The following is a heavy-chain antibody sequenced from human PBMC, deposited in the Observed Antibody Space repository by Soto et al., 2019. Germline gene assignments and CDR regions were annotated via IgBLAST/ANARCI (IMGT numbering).Heavy chain of an antibody. CDR3: ARESCSSTSCYVRRYYHYYYYGMDV. J-gene: IGHJ6*02. D-gene: IGHD2-2*01. V-gene: IGHV6-1*01. CDR2: TYYRSKWYN. CDR1: GDSVSSNSAA. Sequence: SQTLSLTCAISGDSVSSNSAAWNWIRQSPSRGLEWLGRTYYRSKWYNDYAVSVKSRITINPDTSKNQFSLQLNSVTPEDTAVYYCARESCSSTSCYVRRYYHYYYYGMDVWGQGTTVTAP.